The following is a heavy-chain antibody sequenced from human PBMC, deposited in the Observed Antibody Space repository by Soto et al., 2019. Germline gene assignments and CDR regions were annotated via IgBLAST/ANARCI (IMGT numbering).Heavy chain of an antibody. Sequence: SETLSLTCTVSGVSISSFYWSWIRRPPGKGLEWIGYIYYSGSTNYNPSLKSRVTISVDTSKNQFSLKLSSVTAADTAVYYCARERYDILTGYYMYWGQGTLVTVSS. CDR3: ARERYDILTGYYMY. D-gene: IGHD3-9*01. CDR2: IYYSGST. CDR1: GVSISSFY. J-gene: IGHJ4*02. V-gene: IGHV4-59*01.